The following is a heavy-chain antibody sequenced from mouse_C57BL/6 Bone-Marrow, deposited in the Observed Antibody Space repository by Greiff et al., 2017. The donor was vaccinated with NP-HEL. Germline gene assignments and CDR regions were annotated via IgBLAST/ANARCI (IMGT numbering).Heavy chain of an antibody. CDR3: ARSYYYYGSRYFDY. D-gene: IGHD1-1*01. Sequence: QVQLQQSGAELARPGASVKLSCKASGYTFTSYGISWVKQRTGQGLEWIGEIYPRSGNTYYNEKFKGKATLTADKSSSTAYMELRSLTSEDSAVYFCARSYYYYGSRYFDYWGQGTTLTVSS. CDR1: GYTFTSYG. V-gene: IGHV1-81*01. J-gene: IGHJ2*01. CDR2: IYPRSGNT.